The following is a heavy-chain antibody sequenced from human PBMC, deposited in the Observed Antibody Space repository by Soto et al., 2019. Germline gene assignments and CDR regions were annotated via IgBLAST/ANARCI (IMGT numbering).Heavy chain of an antibody. Sequence: SETLSLTCTVSGGSISSYYWSWIRQPPGKGLEWIGYIXYXGXXXYXXSLKSRVTISVDTSKNQFSLKLSSVTAADTAVYYCARRGILTGYFDYWGQGTLVTVSS. D-gene: IGHD3-9*01. CDR2: IXYXGXX. V-gene: IGHV4-59*01. J-gene: IGHJ4*02. CDR3: ARRGILTGYFDY. CDR1: GGSISSYY.